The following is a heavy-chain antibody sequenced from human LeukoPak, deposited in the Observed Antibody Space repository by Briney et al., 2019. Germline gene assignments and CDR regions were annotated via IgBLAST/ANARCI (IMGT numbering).Heavy chain of an antibody. D-gene: IGHD2-2*01. CDR3: ARASGVVPAAKRSGDLIAFDI. CDR2: IFSGGST. V-gene: IGHV3-66*02. CDR1: EFSVSDSY. Sequence: GGSLRLSCAASEFSVSDSYMSWVRQAPGKGLQWVSVIFSGGSTYYTDSVKGRFTLSRDNSKNTLYLQMGSLRAEDMAVYYCARASGVVPAAKRSGDLIAFDIWGQGTMVTVSS. J-gene: IGHJ3*02.